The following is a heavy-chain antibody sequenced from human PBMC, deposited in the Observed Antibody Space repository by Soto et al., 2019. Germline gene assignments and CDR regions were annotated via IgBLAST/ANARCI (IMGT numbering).Heavy chain of an antibody. CDR3: ARGPRATAGIRWFDP. CDR2: INTAGTST. CDR1: GFTFSSDW. V-gene: IGHV3-74*01. D-gene: IGHD6-13*01. J-gene: IGHJ5*02. Sequence: GGSLILSCAASGFTFSSDWMHWFRQAPGKGLVWVSRINTAGTSTAYADSVKGRFTISRDNAKNTLYLQMNSLRAEDTAVYYCARGPRATAGIRWFDPWGQGTLVTVSS.